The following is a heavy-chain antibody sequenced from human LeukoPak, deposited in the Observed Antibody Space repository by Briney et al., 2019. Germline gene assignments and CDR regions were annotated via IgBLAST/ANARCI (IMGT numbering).Heavy chain of an antibody. CDR2: INPNSGGT. J-gene: IGHJ4*02. CDR1: GYTFTGYY. CDR3: ARSVVVPAAMPDY. Sequence: GASVKVSCKASGYTFTGYYMHWVRQAPGQGLEWMGWINPNSGGTNCAQKFQGRVTMTRDTSISTAYMELSRLRSDDTAVYYCARSVVVPAAMPDYWGQGTLVTVSS. D-gene: IGHD2-2*01. V-gene: IGHV1-2*02.